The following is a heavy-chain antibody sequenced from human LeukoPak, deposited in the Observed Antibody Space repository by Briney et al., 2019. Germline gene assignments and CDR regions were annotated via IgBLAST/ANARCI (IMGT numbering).Heavy chain of an antibody. CDR1: GGTFSSYA. J-gene: IGHJ4*02. V-gene: IGHV1-69*06. Sequence: ASVKVSCKASGGTFSSYAISWVRQAPGQGLEWMGGIIPIFGTANYAQKFQGRVTITADKSTSTAYTELSSLRAEDTAVYYCARLRGVDIVATEDYWGQGTLVTVSS. CDR3: ARLRGVDIVATEDY. D-gene: IGHD5-12*01. CDR2: IIPIFGTA.